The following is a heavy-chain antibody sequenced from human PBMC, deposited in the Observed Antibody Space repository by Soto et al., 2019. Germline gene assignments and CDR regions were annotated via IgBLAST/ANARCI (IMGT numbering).Heavy chain of an antibody. V-gene: IGHV4-61*01. Sequence: PSETLSLTCTVSGCSLSSGSYYWSWIRQPPGKGLEWIGYIYASGSTSYNPSLKSRVTISVDTSKNQFSLKLSSVTAADTAVYYCARDGDGYNYWGQGTLVTVSS. CDR3: ARDGDGYNY. D-gene: IGHD5-12*01. CDR1: GCSLSSGSYY. J-gene: IGHJ4*02. CDR2: IYASGST.